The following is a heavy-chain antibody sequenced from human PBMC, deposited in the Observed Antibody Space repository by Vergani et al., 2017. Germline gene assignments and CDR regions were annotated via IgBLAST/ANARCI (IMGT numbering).Heavy chain of an antibody. V-gene: IGHV1-46*03. CDR2: INPSGGHT. J-gene: IGHJ4*01. Sequence: QVQVVQSGAEVKKSGASVKVSCKTSGYTFSNYYMHWVRQAPGQGLEWMGIINPSGGHTNYAQKFQGRATMTRDTSTSTVYMELSSLRSEDTAIYYWSRGDYGILTGYRYWGQGTLVTVSA. CDR3: SRGDYGILTGYRY. D-gene: IGHD3-9*01. CDR1: GYTFSNYY.